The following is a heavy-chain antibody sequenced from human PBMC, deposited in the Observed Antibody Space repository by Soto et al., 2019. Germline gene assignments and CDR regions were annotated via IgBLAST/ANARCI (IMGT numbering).Heavy chain of an antibody. V-gene: IGHV3-15*01. CDR1: GFNLSHPW. Sequence: LRLSCVASGFNLSHPWMTWVRQAAGKGLEWVGRIKSKTDGGTADYAAPVKGRATISRDDSKNTVYLQMNSLKAEDTAVYYCTTGIYYDILTGYHNVAYWGQGALVTVSS. CDR3: TTGIYYDILTGYHNVAY. J-gene: IGHJ4*02. D-gene: IGHD3-9*01. CDR2: IKSKTDGGTA.